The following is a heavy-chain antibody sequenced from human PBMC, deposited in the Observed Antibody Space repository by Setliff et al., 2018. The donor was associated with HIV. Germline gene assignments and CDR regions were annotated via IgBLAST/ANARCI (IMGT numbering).Heavy chain of an antibody. CDR3: AIESAGRVFDI. Sequence: SETLSLTCAVYGGSFSGYYWSWIRQPPGKGLEWIGEIDHGGSTSYNPSLKSRVTISVDTSKDQFSLKLSSVTAADTAVYYCAIESAGRVFDIWGQGTMVTVSS. V-gene: IGHV4-34*01. CDR2: IDHGGST. J-gene: IGHJ3*02. CDR1: GGSFSGYY.